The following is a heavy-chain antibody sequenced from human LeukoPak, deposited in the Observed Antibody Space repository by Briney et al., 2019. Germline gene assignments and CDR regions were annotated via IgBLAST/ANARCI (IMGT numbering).Heavy chain of an antibody. CDR2: ISYDGSNK. Sequence: GGSLRLSCAASGFSFSTYIMHWVRQAPGKGLEWVAAISYDGSNKYYADSVKGRFTISRDNSKNTLYLQMNSLRAEDTAVYYCAKDNGLRITMVRGVIRAYGMDVWGQGTTVTVSS. J-gene: IGHJ6*02. D-gene: IGHD3-10*01. CDR1: GFSFSTYI. CDR3: AKDNGLRITMVRGVIRAYGMDV. V-gene: IGHV3-30*18.